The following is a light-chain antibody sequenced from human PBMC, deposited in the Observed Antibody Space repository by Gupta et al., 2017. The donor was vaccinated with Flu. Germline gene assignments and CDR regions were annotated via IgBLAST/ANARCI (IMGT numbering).Light chain of an antibody. V-gene: IGKV4-1*01. CDR1: QSVLYSYDNKNY. CDR2: WAS. J-gene: IGKJ5*01. Sequence: DIVMTQSPDSLAVSLGERATINCKSSQSVLYSYDNKNYLAWDQQKPGQPPNLLIYWASTRESGFPDRFSGRGSGTDFTLTISSLQAEDVAVYYCQQYYSNSITFGQGTRLEIK. CDR3: QQYYSNSIT.